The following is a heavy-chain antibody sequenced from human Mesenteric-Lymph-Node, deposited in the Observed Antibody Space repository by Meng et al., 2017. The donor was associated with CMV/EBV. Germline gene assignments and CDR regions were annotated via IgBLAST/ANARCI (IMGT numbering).Heavy chain of an antibody. Sequence: SCKTSAYSLDTYNVNWMRQAPGQVLEWMGWISDYNGNTRIAQTFQGRVTLTTEMDTAYMILKNLRSDDTAVYYCASGYGSGSPTLDFWGQGTLVTVSS. J-gene: IGHJ4*02. D-gene: IGHD3-10*01. CDR1: AYSLDTYN. CDR3: ASGYGSGSPTLDF. CDR2: ISDYNGNT. V-gene: IGHV1-18*01.